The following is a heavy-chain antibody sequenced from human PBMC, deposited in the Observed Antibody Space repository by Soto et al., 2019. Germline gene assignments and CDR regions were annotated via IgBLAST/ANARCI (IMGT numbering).Heavy chain of an antibody. CDR2: IHNGGET. CDR1: GFSVSSNY. CDR3: ARDSWSQY. J-gene: IGHJ1*01. Sequence: PGGSLRLSCAASGFSVSSNYMNWVRQAPGKGLEWVSIIHNGGETYYADSVKGRFTVSRDNSKNTVFLQMNSLRVEDTAVYYCARDSWSQYWGQGTQVTVSS. V-gene: IGHV3-66*01. D-gene: IGHD2-15*01.